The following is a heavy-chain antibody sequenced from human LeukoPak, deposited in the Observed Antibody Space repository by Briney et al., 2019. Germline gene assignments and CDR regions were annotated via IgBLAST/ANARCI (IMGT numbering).Heavy chain of an antibody. D-gene: IGHD1-14*01. Sequence: PSETLSLTCTVSGGSISSYYWSWTRQPPGKGLEWIGYIYYSGSTNYNPSLKSRVTISVDTSKNQFSLKLSSVTAADTAVYYCARLLTSEYYFDYWGQGTLVTVSS. CDR1: GGSISSYY. V-gene: IGHV4-59*01. CDR3: ARLLTSEYYFDY. J-gene: IGHJ4*02. CDR2: IYYSGST.